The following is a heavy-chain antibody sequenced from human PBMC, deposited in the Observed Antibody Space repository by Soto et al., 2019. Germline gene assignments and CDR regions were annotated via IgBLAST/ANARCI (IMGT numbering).Heavy chain of an antibody. CDR3: ARQPPVVTVFDY. CDR2: IYPGDSDT. D-gene: IGHD2-21*02. J-gene: IGHJ4*02. CDR1: GYTFATYW. Sequence: GESLKISCKGSGYTFATYWIGWVRQTPGKGPEWMGIIYPGDSDTRYSPSFQGQVTISADKSISTAYLQWTSLKASDTAMCYCARQPPVVTVFDYWGQRTPVTVS. V-gene: IGHV5-51*01.